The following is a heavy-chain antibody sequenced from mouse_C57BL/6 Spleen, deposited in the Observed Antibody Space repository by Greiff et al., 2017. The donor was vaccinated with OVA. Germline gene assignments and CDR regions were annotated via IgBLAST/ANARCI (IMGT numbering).Heavy chain of an antibody. V-gene: IGHV5-4*03. CDR2: ISDGGSYT. Sequence: EVMLVESGGGLVKPGGSLKLSCAASGFTFSSYAMSWVRQTPEKRLEWVATISDGGSYTYYPDNVKGRFTISRDNAKNNLYLQMSHLKSEDTAMYYCARGNWDFDYWGQGTTLTVSS. D-gene: IGHD4-1*01. CDR1: GFTFSSYA. J-gene: IGHJ2*01. CDR3: ARGNWDFDY.